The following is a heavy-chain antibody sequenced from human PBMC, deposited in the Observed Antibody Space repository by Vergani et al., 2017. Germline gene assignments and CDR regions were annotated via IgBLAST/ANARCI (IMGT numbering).Heavy chain of an antibody. CDR2: LNPTTVHT. Sequence: VQLVQSGAEVRKPGASVTVSCTASGYIFKNYYIPWLRQAPGQAFEWMGILNPTTVHTTSTRKFMGEFDMTRDPATDTSTRTVQMTLSSLRSEDTAVYYCAAGLSKFEWELPTMDYWGQGTLVTVSS. J-gene: IGHJ4*02. D-gene: IGHD1-26*01. CDR1: GYIFKNYY. V-gene: IGHV1-46*02. CDR3: AAGLSKFEWELPTMDY.